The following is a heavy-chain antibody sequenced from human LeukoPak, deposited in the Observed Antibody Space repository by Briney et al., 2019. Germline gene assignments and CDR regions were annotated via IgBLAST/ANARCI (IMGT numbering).Heavy chain of an antibody. D-gene: IGHD1-14*01. CDR1: GFTFGGYG. Sequence: HAGGSLRLCCAGSGFTFGGYGVHWFPHTPGKGLEWVAVIAYDGSRAFYADSVNARFTISRDNSKNTMSLQMDDLRAEDTAVYYCTRYNNDHFDYWGQGTLVTVSS. CDR3: TRYNNDHFDY. J-gene: IGHJ4*02. V-gene: IGHV3-33*01. CDR2: IAYDGSRA.